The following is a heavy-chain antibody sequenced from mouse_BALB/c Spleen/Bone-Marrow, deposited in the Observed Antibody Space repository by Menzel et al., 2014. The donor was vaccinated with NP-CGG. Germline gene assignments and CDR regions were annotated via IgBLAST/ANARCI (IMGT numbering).Heavy chain of an antibody. J-gene: IGHJ3*01. Sequence: DVQLVESGGGLVQPGDSLRLSCATSGFTFSDFYMEWVRQPPGKRLEWIAASRNKAKYYTTEYSVSVKGRFIVSRDTSQSVLYLQMNALRAEDTAIYYCARDVGYGNYFVYWGQGTLVTVSA. D-gene: IGHD2-10*02. CDR2: SRNKAKYYTT. CDR1: GFTFSDFY. CDR3: ARDVGYGNYFVY. V-gene: IGHV7-1*02.